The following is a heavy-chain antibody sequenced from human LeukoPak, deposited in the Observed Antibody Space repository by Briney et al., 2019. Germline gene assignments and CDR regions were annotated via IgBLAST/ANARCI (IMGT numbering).Heavy chain of an antibody. CDR2: ISSGSNYI. CDR1: GFTFSSYI. J-gene: IGHJ4*02. V-gene: IGHV3-21*01. CDR3: ANWDSGSYSFDY. Sequence: GGSLRLSCAASGFTFSSYIMNWVRRAPGKGLEGVSSISSGSNYIYYADSVKGRFTISRDDAKNSLYLQMNSLRAEDTAVYYCANWDSGSYSFDYWGQGTLVTVSS. D-gene: IGHD1-26*01.